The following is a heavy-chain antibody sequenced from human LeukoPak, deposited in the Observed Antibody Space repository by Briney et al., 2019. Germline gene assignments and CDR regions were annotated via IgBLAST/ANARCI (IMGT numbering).Heavy chain of an antibody. CDR2: INTNTGNP. CDR3: ARVKRAVTSTGEAFDI. Sequence: VASVKVSCKASGYTFTNYAMNWVRQAPGQGLEWVGWINTNTGNPTYAQGFTGRFVFSLDTSVSTAYLQISSLKAADTALYYCARVKRAVTSTGEAFDIWGLGTMVTVSS. CDR1: GYTFTNYA. V-gene: IGHV7-4-1*02. J-gene: IGHJ3*02. D-gene: IGHD6-19*01.